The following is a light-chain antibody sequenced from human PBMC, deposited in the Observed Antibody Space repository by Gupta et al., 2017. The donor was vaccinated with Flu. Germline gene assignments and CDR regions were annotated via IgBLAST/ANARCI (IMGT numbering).Light chain of an antibody. Sequence: QSALTQPASVSGSPGPSLIISCTGTSSDVGGYNLVCWDQQSPGKAPKLMIYGVNKRPSGVSNRFSGSKSGNTASLTISGLQSEDEADYYCCSYTVIGGRLVFGGGTKTDRP. CDR3: CSYTVIGGRLV. V-gene: IGLV2-23*02. CDR2: GVN. J-gene: IGLJ2*01. CDR1: SSDVGGYNL.